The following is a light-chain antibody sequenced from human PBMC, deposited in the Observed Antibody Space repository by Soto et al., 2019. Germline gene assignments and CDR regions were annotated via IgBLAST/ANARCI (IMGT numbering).Light chain of an antibody. CDR2: AAS. J-gene: IGKJ4*01. CDR1: QGISSY. CDR3: QQLNSYPL. Sequence: DIQLTPSPSFLSASVVDRVTITCRASQGISSYLAWYQQKPGKVPKLLIYAASTLQSGVPSRFRGSGSGTEFTLTISSLQPEDFATDYCQQLNSYPLFGGGTKVDI. V-gene: IGKV1-9*01.